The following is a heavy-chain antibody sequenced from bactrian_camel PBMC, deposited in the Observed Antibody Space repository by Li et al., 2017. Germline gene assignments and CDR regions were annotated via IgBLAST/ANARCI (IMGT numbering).Heavy chain of an antibody. CDR1: GYDFSKCE. CDR3: TKDRSYGTRNWVQST. D-gene: IGHD3*01. V-gene: IGHV3S53*01. Sequence: VQLVESGGGSVQSGGSLKLSCVASGYDFSKCEMGWFRQAPGKERERVAEMDNDGRLTYADSVKGRFTISRDNAKNTLYLQMNSLKPEDTAMYYCTKDRSYGTRNWVQSTRGQGTQVTVS. CDR2: MDNDGRL. J-gene: IGHJ4*01.